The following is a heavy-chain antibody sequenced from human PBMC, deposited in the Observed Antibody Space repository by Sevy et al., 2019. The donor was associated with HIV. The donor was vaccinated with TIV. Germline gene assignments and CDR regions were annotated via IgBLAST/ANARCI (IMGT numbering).Heavy chain of an antibody. CDR2: FDPEDGET. V-gene: IGHV1-24*01. Sequence: ASVKVSCKVSGYILSELSVHWVRQAPGKGLEWMGGFDPEDGETIYAQKFQGRDTMTEDTSTDTAYMELTSLRSEDTAVYYCATAPARMLVADDAFDIWGQGTMVTVSS. CDR3: ATAPARMLVADDAFDI. J-gene: IGHJ3*02. CDR1: GYILSELS. D-gene: IGHD5-12*01.